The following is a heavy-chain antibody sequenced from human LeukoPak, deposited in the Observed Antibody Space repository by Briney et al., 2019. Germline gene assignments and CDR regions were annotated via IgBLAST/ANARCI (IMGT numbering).Heavy chain of an antibody. D-gene: IGHD3-22*01. Sequence: GGSLRLSCAASGFTFSSYSMNWVRQAPGKGLEWVSSITSSSSYIYYADSVKGRFTISRDNAKNSLYLQMNNLRAEDTAVYYCARDQDSYGQDYYDSSGYYRWGQGTLVTVSS. CDR2: ITSSSSYI. CDR1: GFTFSSYS. J-gene: IGHJ4*02. V-gene: IGHV3-21*01. CDR3: ARDQDSYGQDYYDSSGYYR.